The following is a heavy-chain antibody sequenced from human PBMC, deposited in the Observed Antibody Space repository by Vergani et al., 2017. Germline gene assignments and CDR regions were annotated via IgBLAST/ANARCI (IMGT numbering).Heavy chain of an antibody. Sequence: QVQLQESGPGLVKSSETLSLTCSVSFDSIRNLYCNWIRQPPGTGLEWIGSIHYSENTNYNPSLKTRVTISVDTSKKQFSLTLTSVTAADKAVYYYASDTHSGQGADRWGQGILVTVTS. D-gene: IGHD2-15*01. CDR2: IHYSENT. CDR3: ASDTHSGQGADR. J-gene: IGHJ5*02. V-gene: IGHV4-59*11. CDR1: FDSIRNLY.